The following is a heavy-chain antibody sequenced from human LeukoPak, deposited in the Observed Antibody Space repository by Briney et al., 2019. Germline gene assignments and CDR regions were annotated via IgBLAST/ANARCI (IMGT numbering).Heavy chain of an antibody. J-gene: IGHJ4*02. V-gene: IGHV3-23*01. CDR2: ISGSGGST. CDR3: AKSVAAAGLDY. CDR1: GFTFSSYA. Sequence: AGGSLRLSCAASGFTFSSYAMSWVRQAPGKGLEWVSAISGSGGSTYYADSVKGRFIISRDNSKNTLYLQMNSLRAEDSAVYYCAKSVAAAGLDYWGQGTLVTVSS. D-gene: IGHD6-13*01.